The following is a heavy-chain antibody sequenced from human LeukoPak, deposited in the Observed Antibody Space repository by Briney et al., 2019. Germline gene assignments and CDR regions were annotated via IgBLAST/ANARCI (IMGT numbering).Heavy chain of an antibody. CDR1: GDSLSSNNW. CDR3: AGVFGGYNAALAY. J-gene: IGHJ4*02. Sequence: PPGTLFLTRAVSGDSLSSNNWWSGVRQTSGKGLEWIGEIYHSGRTTNYNPSLKSRVTMSADKSKNQFCRKLTCVTAADTAVYYCAGVFGGYNAALAYSGQGTLVTASS. CDR2: IYHSGRTT. V-gene: IGHV4-4*03. D-gene: IGHD3-10*02.